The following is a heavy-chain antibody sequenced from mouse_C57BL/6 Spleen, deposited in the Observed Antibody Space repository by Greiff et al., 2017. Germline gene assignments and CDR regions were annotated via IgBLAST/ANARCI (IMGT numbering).Heavy chain of an antibody. J-gene: IGHJ3*01. CDR1: GYAFSSYW. Sequence: VQLQQSGAELVKPGASVKISCKASGYAFSSYWMNWVKKRPGKGLGGIGQIYPGDGDTNYNGKFKGKATLTADKASRTAYMQLSSLTSEDSAVYFCARDHYDYDWGQGTLVTVSA. V-gene: IGHV1-80*01. CDR3: ARDHYDYD. CDR2: IYPGDGDT. D-gene: IGHD2-4*01.